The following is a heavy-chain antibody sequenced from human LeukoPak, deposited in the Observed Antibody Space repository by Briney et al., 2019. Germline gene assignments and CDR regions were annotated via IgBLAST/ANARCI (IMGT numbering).Heavy chain of an antibody. D-gene: IGHD3-22*01. J-gene: IGHJ4*02. CDR2: INHSGST. Sequence: SETLSLTCTVSGGSISAGGNYWSWIRQHPGKGLEWIGEINHSGSTNYNPSLKSRVTISVDRSKNQFSLKLSSVTAADTAVYYCARGGTYYYDSSGYPFDYWGQGTLVTVSS. CDR3: ARGGTYYYDSSGYPFDY. V-gene: IGHV4-31*03. CDR1: GGSISAGGNY.